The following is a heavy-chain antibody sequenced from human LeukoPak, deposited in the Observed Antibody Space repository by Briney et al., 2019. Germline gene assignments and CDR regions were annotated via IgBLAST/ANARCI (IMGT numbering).Heavy chain of an antibody. CDR2: IYCSGST. J-gene: IGHJ3*02. Sequence: PGGTLSLTCTVSGVSISSYTRRWIRQPPGKGLEWIGYIYCSGSTNYNPSLKSRVTISVDTSKNQFSLKLSSLTAADTALYYCAREVGVPDCSGDCSRVGFDIWGQRT. CDR3: AREVGVPDCSGDCSRVGFDI. CDR1: GVSISSYT. D-gene: IGHD2-21*02. V-gene: IGHV4-59*12.